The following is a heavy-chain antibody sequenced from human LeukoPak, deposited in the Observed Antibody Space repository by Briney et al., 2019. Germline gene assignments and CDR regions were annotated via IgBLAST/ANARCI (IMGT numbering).Heavy chain of an antibody. CDR2: INPNSGGT. D-gene: IGHD3-10*01. V-gene: IGHV1-2*02. CDR3: ASMWFGELVPLVDYYYGIDV. CDR1: GYTFTGYY. J-gene: IGHJ6*02. Sequence: GASVKVSCKASGYTFTGYYMHWVRQAPGQGLEWMGWINPNSGGTNYAQKFQGRVTMTRDTSISTAYMELSRLRSDDTAVYYCASMWFGELVPLVDYYYGIDVWGQGTTVTVSS.